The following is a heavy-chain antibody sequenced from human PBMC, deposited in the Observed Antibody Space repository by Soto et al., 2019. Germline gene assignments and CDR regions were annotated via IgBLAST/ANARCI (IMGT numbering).Heavy chain of an antibody. D-gene: IGHD1-26*01. CDR3: ARDSRGWYSGNVGHFDD. CDR2: ISAYNGNT. J-gene: IGHJ4*02. Sequence: QVQLVQSGAEVKKPGASVKVSCKASGYTFTSYGISWVRQAPGQGLEWMGWISAYNGNTNYAQKLQGRVTMTTDTSTSTAYMGLRSLRSDDTARYYCARDSRGWYSGNVGHFDDWGQGTLVTVSS. V-gene: IGHV1-18*01. CDR1: GYTFTSYG.